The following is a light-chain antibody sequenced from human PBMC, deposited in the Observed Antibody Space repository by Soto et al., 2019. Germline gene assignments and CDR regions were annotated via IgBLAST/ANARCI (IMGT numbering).Light chain of an antibody. CDR2: GAS. J-gene: IGKJ1*01. V-gene: IGKV3-15*01. Sequence: MNQSLSTLSASVGDRVTITCRASQTVSSSSSAWYQQKPGQAPRLLIYGASTRATGIPARFSGSGSGTEFTLTISSLQSEDFAVYYCQQYNNWPPGTFGQGTKVDI. CDR3: QQYNNWPPGT. CDR1: QTVSSS.